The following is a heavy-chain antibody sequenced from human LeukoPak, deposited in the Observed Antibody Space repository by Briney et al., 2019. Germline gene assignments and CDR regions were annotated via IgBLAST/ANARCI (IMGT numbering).Heavy chain of an antibody. CDR2: MNPSGST. J-gene: IGHJ6*03. Sequence: SETLSLTCAVYGGSFSGYYWTWIRQTPEKGLEWIGEMNPSGSTNYNPSLRSRVTISVDTSKNQFSLELSSVTAADTAVYYCARGRQDVTMIVVVMTAVSYYLDVWGKGTTVTVS. D-gene: IGHD3-22*01. V-gene: IGHV4-34*01. CDR3: ARGRQDVTMIVVVMTAVSYYLDV. CDR1: GGSFSGYY.